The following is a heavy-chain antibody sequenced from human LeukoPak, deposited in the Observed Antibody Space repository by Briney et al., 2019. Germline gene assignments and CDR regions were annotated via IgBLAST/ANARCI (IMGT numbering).Heavy chain of an antibody. J-gene: IGHJ4*02. Sequence: EPSDTLSLTCAVYGGSASDYHCGWIRQPPGKGLEWIGEINHSGSTNYNPSLKSRVTISVDTSKNQFSLKLSSVTAADTAVYYCARGGTSSSRTIDDYWGQGTLVTVSS. D-gene: IGHD6-6*01. CDR1: GGSASDYH. CDR2: INHSGST. V-gene: IGHV4-34*01. CDR3: ARGGTSSSRTIDDY.